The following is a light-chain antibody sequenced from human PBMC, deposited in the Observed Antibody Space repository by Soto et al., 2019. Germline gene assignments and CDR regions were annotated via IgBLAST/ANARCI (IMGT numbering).Light chain of an antibody. CDR1: SSDVGGYNY. J-gene: IGLJ1*01. V-gene: IGLV2-11*01. CDR2: DVS. CDR3: CSYAGSSYV. Sequence: QPVLTNLRSVTGSPGQSGTITNTRTSSDVGGYNYVSWYQQHPGKAPKLMIYDVSKRPSGVPDRLSGSKSGNTASLTISWLQAEDEADYYCCSYAGSSYVFGTGTKSPS.